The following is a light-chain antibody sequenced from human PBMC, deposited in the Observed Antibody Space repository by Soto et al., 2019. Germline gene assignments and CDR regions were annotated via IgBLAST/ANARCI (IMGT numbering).Light chain of an antibody. CDR3: CSYAGSSTV. CDR2: EGS. J-gene: IGLJ1*01. V-gene: IGLV2-23*01. Sequence: QSVLTQPASVSGSPGQSITISCTGTSSDVGSYNLVSWYQQPPGKAPKLMIYEGSKRPSGVSNRFSGSKSGNTASLTISGLQAEDEADYYCCSYAGSSTVFGTGSMVTV. CDR1: SSDVGSYNL.